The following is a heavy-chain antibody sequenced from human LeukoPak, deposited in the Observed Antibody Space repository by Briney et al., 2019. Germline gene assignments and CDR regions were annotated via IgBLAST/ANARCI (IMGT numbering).Heavy chain of an antibody. J-gene: IGHJ3*02. Sequence: GGSLRLSCAASGFTFSSYSMNGVRQAPGKGLEWVSSISSSSSYIYYADSVKGRFTISRDNAKNTLYLQMNSLRAEDTAVYYCARDSGSYYRAFDIWGQGTMVTVSS. CDR3: ARDSGSYYRAFDI. CDR1: GFTFSSYS. D-gene: IGHD1-26*01. V-gene: IGHV3-21*01. CDR2: ISSSSSYI.